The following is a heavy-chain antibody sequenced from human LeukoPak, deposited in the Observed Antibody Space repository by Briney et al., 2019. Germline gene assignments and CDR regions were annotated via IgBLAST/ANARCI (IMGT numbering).Heavy chain of an antibody. CDR3: ARDVIAGVGSLNYFDY. Sequence: GGSLRLSCAASGFTFSSFAINWVRQAPGKGLEWVSVITGSGSGADYADSVKGRFTISRDNSQNTVHLQMNSLRAEDTAVYYCARDVIAGVGSLNYFDYWGQGALVTVSS. V-gene: IGHV3-23*01. D-gene: IGHD1-26*01. J-gene: IGHJ4*02. CDR2: ITGSGSGA. CDR1: GFTFSSFA.